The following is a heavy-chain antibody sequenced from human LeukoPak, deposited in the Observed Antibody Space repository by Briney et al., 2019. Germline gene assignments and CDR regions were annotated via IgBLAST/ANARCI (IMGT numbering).Heavy chain of an antibody. CDR2: IRSKTDGGTT. V-gene: IGHV3-15*01. CDR3: TTGLTV. J-gene: IGHJ3*01. CDR1: GFIFGDYS. Sequence: PGGSLRLSCTASGFIFGDYSMNWVRQAPGKGLEWVGFIRSKTDGGTTDYAAPVKGRFTISRDDSKNTLYLQMNSLKTEDTAVYYCTTGLTVGGQGTMVTVSS. D-gene: IGHD3-9*01.